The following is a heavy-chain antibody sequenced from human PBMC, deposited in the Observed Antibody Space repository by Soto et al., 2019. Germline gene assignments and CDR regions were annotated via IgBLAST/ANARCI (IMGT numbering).Heavy chain of an antibody. CDR1: GGSISSYY. CDR3: ARVGSMGIAVALDY. CDR2: IYYSGST. J-gene: IGHJ4*02. Sequence: SETLSLTCTVSGGSISSYYWSWIRQPPGKGLEWIGYIYYSGSTNYNPSLKSRVTISVDTSKNQFSLKLSSVTAADTAVYYCARVGSMGIAVALDYWGQGTLVTVSS. D-gene: IGHD6-19*01. V-gene: IGHV4-59*01.